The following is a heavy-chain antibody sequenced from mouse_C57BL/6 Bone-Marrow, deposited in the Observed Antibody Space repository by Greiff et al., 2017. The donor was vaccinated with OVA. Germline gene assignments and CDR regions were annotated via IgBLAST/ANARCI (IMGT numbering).Heavy chain of an antibody. D-gene: IGHD1-1*01. V-gene: IGHV7-1*01. CDR2: SRNKANDYTT. CDR1: GFTFSDFY. CDR3: ARDAIYYGSSYTSYWYVDV. J-gene: IGHJ1*03. Sequence: EVKLMESGGGLVQSGRSLRLSCATSGFTFSDFYMEWVRQAPGKGLEWIAASRNKANDYTTEYRASVKGRFIVSRDTSQSSLYLQMNALRAEDTAIYCCARDAIYYGSSYTSYWYVDVWGTGTTVTVSS.